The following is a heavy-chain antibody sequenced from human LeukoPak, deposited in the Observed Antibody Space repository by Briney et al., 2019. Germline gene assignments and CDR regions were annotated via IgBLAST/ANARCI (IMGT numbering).Heavy chain of an antibody. CDR3: ARASTEVATGY. CDR2: MNPNSGNP. J-gene: IGHJ4*02. V-gene: IGHV1-8*01. D-gene: IGHD5-12*01. CDR1: GYTFTSYD. Sequence: SVPDSRMATGYTFTSYDINGVRQATGKGGEWMGWMNPNSGNPGYAQKFQGRVTMTRNTSISTAYMELSSLRSEDTSVYYCARASTEVATGYWGQGTLVTVSS.